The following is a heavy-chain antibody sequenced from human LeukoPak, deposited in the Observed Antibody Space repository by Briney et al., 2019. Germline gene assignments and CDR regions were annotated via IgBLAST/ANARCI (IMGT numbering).Heavy chain of an antibody. CDR1: GFTFSSYS. D-gene: IGHD2-8*02. J-gene: IGHJ6*04. Sequence: GGSLRLSCAASGFTFSSYSMNWVRQAPGKGLEWVSSISSSSSYIYYADSVKGRFTISRDNAKNSLYLQTNSLRAEDTAVYYCARLALVYGMDVWGKGTTVTVSS. CDR3: ARLALVYGMDV. V-gene: IGHV3-21*01. CDR2: ISSSSSYI.